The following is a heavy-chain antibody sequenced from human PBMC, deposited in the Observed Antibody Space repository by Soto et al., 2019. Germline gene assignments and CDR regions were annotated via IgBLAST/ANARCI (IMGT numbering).Heavy chain of an antibody. J-gene: IGHJ6*03. CDR2: IYYSGST. D-gene: IGHD3-16*01. CDR3: ARSVGEFCFYYYYHYMDV. V-gene: IGHV4-59*01. Sequence: PSQTRSLACPVADVSITSSSSSWIRQPPGKVLEWIVYIYYSGSTNYNPSLKSRVTISVDTSKNQFSLKLSSVTAADTAVYYCARSVGEFCFYYYYHYMDVWGKGTTVTVSS. CDR1: DVSITSSS.